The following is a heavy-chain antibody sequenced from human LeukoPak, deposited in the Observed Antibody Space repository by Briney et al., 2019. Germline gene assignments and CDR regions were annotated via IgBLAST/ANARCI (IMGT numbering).Heavy chain of an antibody. CDR3: VKIDGSGSYYPPDY. Sequence: PGRSLRLSCAASGFTFSTYGMYWVRQAPGKGLEWVAVMSFDGSNKYYVDSVKGRFTISRDNSKKTLYLQMNSLRTEDTAVYYCVKIDGSGSYYPPDYWGQGTLVTVSS. CDR1: GFTFSTYG. V-gene: IGHV3-30*18. J-gene: IGHJ4*02. CDR2: MSFDGSNK. D-gene: IGHD3-10*01.